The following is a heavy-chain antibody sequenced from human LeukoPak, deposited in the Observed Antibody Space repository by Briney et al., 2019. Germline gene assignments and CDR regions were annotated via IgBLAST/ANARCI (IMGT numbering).Heavy chain of an antibody. J-gene: IGHJ3*02. V-gene: IGHV3-7*01. CDR3: ARKRDRAFDI. CDR2: IKYDGSDT. Sequence: GGSLRLSCAASGFTFSNFYMSWVRQATGKGLEWVANIKYDGSDTYYVDSVKGRFTISRDNARNSLYLQMDSLRAEDTAVYYCARKRDRAFDIWGQGTMVTVSS. CDR1: GFTFSNFY.